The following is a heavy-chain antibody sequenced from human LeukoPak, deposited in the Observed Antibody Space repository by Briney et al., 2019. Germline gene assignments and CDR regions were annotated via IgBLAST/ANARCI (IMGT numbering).Heavy chain of an antibody. CDR1: GGSFSGYY. J-gene: IGHJ4*02. V-gene: IGHV4-34*01. CDR2: INHSGST. Sequence: SETLSLTCAVYGGSFSGYYWSWIRQPPGKGLEWIGEINHSGSTNYNPSLKSRVTISVDTSKNQFSLKLSSVTAADTAVYYCARRVRGVPYYFDYWGQGTLVTVSS. CDR3: ARRVRGVPYYFDY. D-gene: IGHD3-10*01.